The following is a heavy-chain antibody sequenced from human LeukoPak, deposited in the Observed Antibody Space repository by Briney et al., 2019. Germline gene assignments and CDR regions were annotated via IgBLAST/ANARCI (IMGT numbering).Heavy chain of an antibody. Sequence: PGRSLRLSCAASGFTFDDYAMHWVRQAPGKGLEWVSGISWNRGSIGYADSVKGRFTISRDNAKNSLYLQMNSLRAEDTALYYCAKDAQTESYYFDYWGQGTPVTVSS. CDR3: AKDAQTESYYFDY. J-gene: IGHJ4*02. D-gene: IGHD3-10*01. CDR2: ISWNRGSI. V-gene: IGHV3-9*01. CDR1: GFTFDDYA.